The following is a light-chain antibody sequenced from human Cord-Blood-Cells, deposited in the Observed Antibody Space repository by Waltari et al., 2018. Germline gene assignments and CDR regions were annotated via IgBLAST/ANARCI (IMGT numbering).Light chain of an antibody. CDR3: QVWDSSSDQYV. CDR1: DIGGKS. Sequence: SYVLTQPPSVSVAPGKQARIHWVGNDIGGKSVPWYQQKPAQAPVLVVYDDGARPSGIPERFSGSNSGNTATLTISRVEAGDEADYYCQVWDSSSDQYVFGTGTKVTVL. CDR2: DDG. V-gene: IGLV3-21*03. J-gene: IGLJ1*01.